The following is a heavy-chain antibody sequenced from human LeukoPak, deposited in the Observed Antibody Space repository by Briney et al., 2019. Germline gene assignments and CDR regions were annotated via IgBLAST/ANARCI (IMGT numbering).Heavy chain of an antibody. V-gene: IGHV3-23*01. J-gene: IGHJ4*02. D-gene: IGHD3-10*01. CDR1: GFTFSSYW. CDR3: AKDYPGALLYFDC. CDR2: ISGSGGST. Sequence: GGSLRLSCAASGFTFSSYWMSWVRQAPGKGLEWVSAISGSGGSTYYADSVKGRFTISRDNSKNTLYLQVNSMRAEDTAVYYCAKDYPGALLYFDCWGQGTLVTVSS.